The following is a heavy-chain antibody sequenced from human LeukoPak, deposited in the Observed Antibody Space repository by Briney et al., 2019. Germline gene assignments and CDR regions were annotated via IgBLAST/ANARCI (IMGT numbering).Heavy chain of an antibody. V-gene: IGHV3-30*02. CDR1: PFTFSSYG. CDR3: TRENWFDT. J-gene: IGHJ5*02. CDR2: IQYDGSNQ. Sequence: GGSLRLSCAASPFTFSSYGMHWVRQAPGKGLEWVAYIQYDGSNQQYADSVKGRFSISRDSSKNILYLQMNSLRAEDTAVYYCTRENWFDTWGQGTLVTVSS.